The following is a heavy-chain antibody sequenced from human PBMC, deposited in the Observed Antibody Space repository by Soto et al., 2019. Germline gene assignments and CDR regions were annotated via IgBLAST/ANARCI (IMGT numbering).Heavy chain of an antibody. J-gene: IGHJ4*02. D-gene: IGHD3-22*01. V-gene: IGHV1-69*06. CDR2: IIPIFGTA. CDR1: GGTFSSYA. CDR3: SGNYYYDSSGPVSSTH. Sequence: QVQLVQSGAEVNKPGSSVKVSCKASGGTFSSYAISWLRQAPGQGLEWRGGIIPIFGTATYAQKFQGRVTITADKSTSTAYMELSSLRSEDTAVYYCSGNYYYDSSGPVSSTHLGQGTLVTVSS.